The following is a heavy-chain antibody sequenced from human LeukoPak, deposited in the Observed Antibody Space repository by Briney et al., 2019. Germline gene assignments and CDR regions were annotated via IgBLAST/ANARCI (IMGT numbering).Heavy chain of an antibody. CDR2: IFYSGTT. Sequence: SETLSLTCTVSGGSISSYYWSWIRQPPGQGLEWIGFIFYSGTTNYNPSLKRRVTISVDTSKHQFSLQLSSVTAADTAVYYCARHAGYPDYGGTAIDYWGQGTLVTVSS. J-gene: IGHJ4*02. CDR1: GGSISSYY. D-gene: IGHD4-23*01. V-gene: IGHV4-59*08. CDR3: ARHAGYPDYGGTAIDY.